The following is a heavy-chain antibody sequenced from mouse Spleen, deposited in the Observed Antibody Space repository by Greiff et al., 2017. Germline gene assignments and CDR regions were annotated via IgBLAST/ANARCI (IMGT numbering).Heavy chain of an antibody. Sequence: QVQLQQSGPELVKPGASVKISCKASGYAFSSSWMNWVKQRPGKGLEWIGRIYPGDGDTNYNGKFKGKATLTADKSSSTAYMQLSSLTSEDSAVYFCASGTGTSYAMDYWGQGTSVTVSS. D-gene: IGHD4-1*01. J-gene: IGHJ4*01. CDR3: ASGTGTSYAMDY. CDR1: GYAFSSSW. V-gene: IGHV1-82*01. CDR2: IYPGDGDT.